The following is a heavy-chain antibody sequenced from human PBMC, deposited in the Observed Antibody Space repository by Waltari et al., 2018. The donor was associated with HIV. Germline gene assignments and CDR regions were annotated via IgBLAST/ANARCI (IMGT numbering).Heavy chain of an antibody. CDR3: VRGGEGTYGDY. J-gene: IGHJ4*02. CDR1: GFSFTFYS. CDR2: ISRDSRYI. Sequence: DVQLVESGGGLVKPGGSLRLAWAGSGFSFTFYSMNWVRQAPGKGLEWVSSISRDSRYIYYADSVKGRFTISRDNARNSLFLQMNSLRADDTAVYYCVRGGEGTYGDYWGQGTLVTVSS. D-gene: IGHD3-16*01. V-gene: IGHV3-21*01.